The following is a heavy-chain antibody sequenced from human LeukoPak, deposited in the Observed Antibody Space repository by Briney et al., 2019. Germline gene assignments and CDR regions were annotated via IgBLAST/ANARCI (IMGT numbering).Heavy chain of an antibody. V-gene: IGHV4-34*01. CDR2: INHSGST. J-gene: IGHJ5*02. CDR3: ARIGGVINNWFDP. Sequence: PSETLSLTCAVYGGSFSGYYWSWIRQPPGKGLEWIGEINHSGSTNYNPSLKSRVTISVDTSKNQFSLKLSSVTAADTAVYYCARIGGVINNWFDPWGQGTLVTVSS. CDR1: GGSFSGYY. D-gene: IGHD3-16*02.